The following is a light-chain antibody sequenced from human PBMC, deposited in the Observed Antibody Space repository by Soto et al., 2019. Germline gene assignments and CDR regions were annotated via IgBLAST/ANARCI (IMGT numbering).Light chain of an antibody. Sequence: SSELTQPPSVSVSPGQTASISCSGDKLGNKYTYWYQQKPGRSPVLVIYQDSKWPSGIPERFSGSSSGNTATLTISGTQATDEADYYCQTWDSSTAVFGGGTQLTVL. CDR1: KLGNKY. CDR2: QDS. J-gene: IGLJ2*01. CDR3: QTWDSSTAV. V-gene: IGLV3-1*01.